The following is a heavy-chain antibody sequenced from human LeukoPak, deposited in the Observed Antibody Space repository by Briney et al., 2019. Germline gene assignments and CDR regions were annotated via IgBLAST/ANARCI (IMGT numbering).Heavy chain of an antibody. J-gene: IGHJ5*02. CDR2: IIPIFGTA. V-gene: IGHV1-69*05. CDR3: AATDIVVVPAAAGAHWFDP. Sequence: ASVKVSCKASGGTFSSYAISWVRQAPGQGLEWMGRIIPIFGTANYAQKFRGRVTLTTDESTSTAYMELSSLRSEDTAVYYCAATDIVVVPAAAGAHWFDPWGQGTLVTVSS. CDR1: GGTFSSYA. D-gene: IGHD2-2*01.